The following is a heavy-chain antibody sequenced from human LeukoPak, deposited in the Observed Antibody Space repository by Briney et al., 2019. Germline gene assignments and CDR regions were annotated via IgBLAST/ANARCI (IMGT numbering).Heavy chain of an antibody. V-gene: IGHV3-9*01. CDR1: GFTFDDYA. J-gene: IGHJ6*04. CDR3: AELGITMIGGV. CDR2: ISWKSGSI. D-gene: IGHD3-10*02. Sequence: GGSLRLSCAASGFTFDDYAMYWVRQAPGKGLEWVSGISWKSGSIGYADSVKGRFTISRDNAKNSLYLQMNSLRAEDTAVYYCAELGITMIGGVWGKGTTVTISS.